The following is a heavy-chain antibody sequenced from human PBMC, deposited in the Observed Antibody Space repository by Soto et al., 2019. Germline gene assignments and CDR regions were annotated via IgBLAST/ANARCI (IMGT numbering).Heavy chain of an antibody. J-gene: IGHJ6*02. CDR3: ARWDYYDSSGYYLMYYGMDV. CDR2: IYYSGST. CDR1: GGSVSSGSYY. D-gene: IGHD3-22*01. V-gene: IGHV4-61*03. Sequence: XATLSLTCTVSGGSVSSGSYYWRWIRQPPGKGLEWIGCIYYSGSTKYNPSLKSRVTISVDTSKNHFSLRLSSVTAADTAVYYCARWDYYDSSGYYLMYYGMDVWGQGTTVTVSS.